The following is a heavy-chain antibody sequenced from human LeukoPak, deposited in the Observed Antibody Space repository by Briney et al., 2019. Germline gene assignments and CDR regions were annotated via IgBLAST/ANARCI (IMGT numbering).Heavy chain of an antibody. Sequence: GEPLQISCKGSGYRFSTYWIGWVRQMPGKGLEWMGIIYPGDSDTRCSPSFQGQVTISADKSISTAYLQWSTLKASDSAMYYCARPGLEGGNSPYYFDYWGQGTLVTVSS. V-gene: IGHV5-51*01. D-gene: IGHD4-23*01. CDR3: ARPGLEGGNSPYYFDY. CDR2: IYPGDSDT. CDR1: GYRFSTYW. J-gene: IGHJ4*02.